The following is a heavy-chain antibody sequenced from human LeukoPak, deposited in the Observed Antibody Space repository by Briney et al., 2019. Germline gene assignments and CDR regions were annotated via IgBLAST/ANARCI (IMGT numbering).Heavy chain of an antibody. CDR2: IYYTGST. Sequence: PSETLSLTCTVSGGSISSYYWSWIRQPPGKGLEWVGYIYYTGSTNYNPSLESRVTISVDTSKNQFSLKLSSVTAADTAVYYCAPNRGATGWFDPWGQGTLVTVSS. CDR1: GGSISSYY. V-gene: IGHV4-59*12. CDR3: APNRGATGWFDP. D-gene: IGHD3-10*01. J-gene: IGHJ5*02.